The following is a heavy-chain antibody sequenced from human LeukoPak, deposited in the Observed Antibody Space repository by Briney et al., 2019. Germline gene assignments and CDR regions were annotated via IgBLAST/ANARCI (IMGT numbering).Heavy chain of an antibody. CDR3: ARGISSSWYWFHYYMDV. CDR2: IYYSGST. J-gene: IGHJ6*03. Sequence: SETLSLTCTVSGGSISSSSYYWSWIRQPPGKGLEWIGYIYYSGSTNYNPSLKSRVTISVDTSKNQFSLKLSSVTAADTAVYYCARGISSSWYWFHYYMDVWGKGTTVTVSS. CDR1: GGSISSSSYY. D-gene: IGHD6-13*01. V-gene: IGHV4-61*01.